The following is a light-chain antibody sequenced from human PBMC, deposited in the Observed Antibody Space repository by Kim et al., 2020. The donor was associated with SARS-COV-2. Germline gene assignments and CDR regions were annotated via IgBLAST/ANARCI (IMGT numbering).Light chain of an antibody. V-gene: IGLV1-47*02. Sequence: QSVLTQPPSASGTPGQRVTISCSGSSSNIGSNYVYWYQQLPGTAPKLLINSNNQRPSGVPDRFSGSKSGTSASLAISGLRSEDEADYYCAAWDDSLSALYVFGTGTKVTVL. CDR2: SNN. CDR3: AAWDDSLSALYV. J-gene: IGLJ1*01. CDR1: SSNIGSNY.